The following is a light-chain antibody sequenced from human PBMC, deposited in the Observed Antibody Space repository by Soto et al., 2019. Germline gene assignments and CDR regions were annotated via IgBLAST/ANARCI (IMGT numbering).Light chain of an antibody. CDR2: DAS. V-gene: IGKV1-5*01. CDR1: QSISRW. J-gene: IGKJ1*01. CDR3: QQYDSSPRT. Sequence: DIQMTQSPCPLSSTVGDTVTITFRASQSISRWLAWYQQKPGKAPKLLIHDASILESGVPSRFSGSGSGTDFTLTISRLEPEDFAVYYCQQYDSSPRTFGQGTKVDIK.